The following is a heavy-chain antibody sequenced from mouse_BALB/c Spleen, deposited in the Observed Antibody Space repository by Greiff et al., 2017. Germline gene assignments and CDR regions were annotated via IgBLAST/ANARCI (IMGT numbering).Heavy chain of an antibody. CDR2: IWAGGST. J-gene: IGHJ2*01. D-gene: IGHD4-1*01. V-gene: IGHV2-9*02. CDR1: GFSLTSYG. CDR3: ARDGANWDVRGYFDY. Sequence: QVQLKESGPGLVAPSQSLSITCTVSGFSLTSYGVHWVRQPPGKGLEWLGVIWAGGSTNYNSALMSRLSISKDNSKSQVFLKMNSLQTDDTARYYCARDGANWDVRGYFDYWGQGTTLTVSS.